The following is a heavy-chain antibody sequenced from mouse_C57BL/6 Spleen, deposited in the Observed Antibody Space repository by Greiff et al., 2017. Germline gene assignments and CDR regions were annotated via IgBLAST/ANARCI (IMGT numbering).Heavy chain of an antibody. CDR2: IYPRDGST. CDR1: GYTFTSYD. CDR3: ARWSSSYEGDY. V-gene: IGHV1-85*01. J-gene: IGHJ2*01. Sequence: VKLMESGPELVKPGASVKLSCKASGYTFTSYDINWVKQRPGQGLEWIGWIYPRDGSTKYNEKFKGKATLTVDTSSSTAYMGLHSLTSEDSAVYFGARWSSSYEGDYWGQGTTLTVSS. D-gene: IGHD1-1*01.